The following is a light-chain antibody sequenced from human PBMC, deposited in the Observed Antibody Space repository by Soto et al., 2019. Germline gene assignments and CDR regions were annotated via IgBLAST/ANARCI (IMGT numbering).Light chain of an antibody. CDR3: QSYDSSLSGSV. CDR2: GNS. CDR1: SSNIGAGYH. V-gene: IGLV1-40*01. J-gene: IGLJ3*02. Sequence: QSVLTQPPSVSGAPGQRVTISCTGSSSNIGAGYHVHWYQQLPGTAPKLLIYGNSNRPSGVPDRFSASKSGTSASLAITGLQAEDDADYYCQSYDSSLSGSVFGGGTKVTVL.